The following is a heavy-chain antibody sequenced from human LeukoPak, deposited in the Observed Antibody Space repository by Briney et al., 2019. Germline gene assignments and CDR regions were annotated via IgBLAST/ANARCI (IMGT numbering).Heavy chain of an antibody. D-gene: IGHD5/OR15-5a*01. V-gene: IGHV3-33*01. Sequence: GGSLRLPCAASIFTFSTYGMHGVRQAPGKGLEGGADIWCYGSDKFYADSVKGSFPLSRDNSKNTLFQQMNSLRAEDTAVYYCARDQSSVCDYWGQGTLVTVSS. CDR2: IWCYGSDK. CDR3: ARDQSSVCDY. J-gene: IGHJ4*02. CDR1: IFTFSTYG.